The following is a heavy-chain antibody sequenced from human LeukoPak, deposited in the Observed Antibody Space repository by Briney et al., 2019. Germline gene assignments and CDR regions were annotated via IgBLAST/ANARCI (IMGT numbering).Heavy chain of an antibody. V-gene: IGHV3-23*01. Sequence: GGSLRLSCAASGFAFSNFAMSWVRRAPGKGLEWVSGMSGSGDSSYYADSVKGRFTISRDNSRNALYLQMNSLRADDTALYYCAKMEGQRLYDYCMDVWGKGTTVTVSS. CDR1: GFAFSNFA. CDR3: AKMEGQRLYDYCMDV. D-gene: IGHD3-3*01. CDR2: MSGSGDSS. J-gene: IGHJ6*03.